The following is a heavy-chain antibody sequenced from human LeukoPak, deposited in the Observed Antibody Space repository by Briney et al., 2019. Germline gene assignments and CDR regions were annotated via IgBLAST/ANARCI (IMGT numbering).Heavy chain of an antibody. CDR3: ARDARPYYDFQRGYYYYMDV. D-gene: IGHD3-3*01. V-gene: IGHV3-21*01. CDR2: ISSSSSYI. J-gene: IGHJ6*03. CDR1: GFTFSSYS. Sequence: GGSLRLSCAASGFTFSSYSMNWVRQAPGKGLEWVSSISSSSSYIYYADSVKGRFTISRDNAKNSLYLQMNSLRAEDTAVYYCARDARPYYDFQRGYYYYMDVWGKGTTVTVSS.